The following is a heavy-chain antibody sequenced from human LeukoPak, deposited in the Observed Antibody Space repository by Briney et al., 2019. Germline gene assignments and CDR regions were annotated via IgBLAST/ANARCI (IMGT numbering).Heavy chain of an antibody. D-gene: IGHD3-3*01. J-gene: IGHJ4*02. CDR3: ASAQLGFLEWPTLDY. V-gene: IGHV1-69*05. Sequence: SVKVSCKASEGTFSSYAISWVRQAPGQGLEWMGGIIPIFGTANYAQKFQGRVTITTDESTSTAYMELSSLRSEDTAVYYCASAQLGFLEWPTLDYWGQGTLVTVSS. CDR1: EGTFSSYA. CDR2: IIPIFGTA.